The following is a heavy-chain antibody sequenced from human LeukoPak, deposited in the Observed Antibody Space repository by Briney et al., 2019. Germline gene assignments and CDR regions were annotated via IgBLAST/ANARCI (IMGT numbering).Heavy chain of an antibody. J-gene: IGHJ5*02. D-gene: IGHD6-13*01. CDR2: IYNSGST. V-gene: IGHV4-59*01. CDR3: AKAVAAAGRFGIDP. Sequence: SETLSLTCTVSGGSISTYYWSWIRQPPGKGLEWIGYIYNSGSTNYNPSLQSRVTISVDTSKNQFSLKLTSVTAADTAVYYCAKAVAAAGRFGIDPWGQGTLVTVSS. CDR1: GGSISTYY.